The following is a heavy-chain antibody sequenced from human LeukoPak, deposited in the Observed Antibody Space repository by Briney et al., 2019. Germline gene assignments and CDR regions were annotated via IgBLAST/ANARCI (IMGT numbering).Heavy chain of an antibody. J-gene: IGHJ4*02. D-gene: IGHD3-16*01. CDR2: IYYSGST. Sequence: SETLSLTCSVLGGSIRSYYWSWIRQPPGKGLEWIGYIYYSGSTNYNPSLESRVTISIDTSKNQFSLMLRSVTAADTAVYYCARHGPPQGADDYWGQGTLVTVSS. CDR3: ARHGPPQGADDY. CDR1: GGSIRSYY. V-gene: IGHV4-59*08.